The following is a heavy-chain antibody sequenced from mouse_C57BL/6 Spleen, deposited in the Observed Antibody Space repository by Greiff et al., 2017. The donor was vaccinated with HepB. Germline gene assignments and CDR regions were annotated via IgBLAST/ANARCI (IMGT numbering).Heavy chain of an antibody. CDR1: GYTFTSYW. V-gene: IGHV1-69*01. J-gene: IGHJ3*01. Sequence: QVQLQQPGVELVMPGASVKLSCKASGYTFTSYWMHWVKQRPGQGLEWIGEIDPSDSYTNYNQKFKGKSTLTVDKSSSTAYMQLSSLTSEDSAVYYCARQLRLRKDFAYWGQGTLVTVSA. CDR3: ARQLRLRKDFAY. CDR2: IDPSDSYT. D-gene: IGHD3-2*02.